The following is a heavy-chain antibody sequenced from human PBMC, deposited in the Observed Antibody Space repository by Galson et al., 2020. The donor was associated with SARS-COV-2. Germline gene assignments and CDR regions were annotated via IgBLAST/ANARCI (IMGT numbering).Heavy chain of an antibody. J-gene: IGHJ6*02. CDR2: TSSSGGST. D-gene: IGHD2-15*01. CDR3: AKVRSLWYYFGIDI. CDR1: GFTFSSYA. Sequence: GGSLRLSCVTSGFTFSSYAMTWVRQAPGKGLEWVSATSSSGGSTYYTDSVKGRFTISRDNSKNTLYLQMNSLGVDDTAVYYCAKVRSLWYYFGIDIWGQGTTVTVAS. V-gene: IGHV3-23*01.